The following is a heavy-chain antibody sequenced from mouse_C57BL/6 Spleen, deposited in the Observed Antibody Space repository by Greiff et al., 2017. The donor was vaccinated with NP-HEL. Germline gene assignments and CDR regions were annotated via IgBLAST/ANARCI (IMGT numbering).Heavy chain of an antibody. J-gene: IGHJ3*01. CDR1: GYTFTSYW. Sequence: QVQLQQPGAELVRPGSSVKLSCKASGYTFTSYWMHWVKQRPIQGLEWIGNIDPSDSETNYNQKFKDKATLTVDKSSSTAYMQLSSLTSEDSAVYYGARSHYGGSHLPWFAYWGQRTLVTVSA. CDR3: ARSHYGGSHLPWFAY. V-gene: IGHV1-52*01. D-gene: IGHD1-1*01. CDR2: IDPSDSET.